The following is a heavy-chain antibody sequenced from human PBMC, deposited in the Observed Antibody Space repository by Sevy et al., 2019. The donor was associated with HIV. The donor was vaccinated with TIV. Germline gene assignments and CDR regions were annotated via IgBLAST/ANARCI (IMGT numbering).Heavy chain of an antibody. V-gene: IGHV1-46*01. CDR1: GYTFTSYY. CDR3: LTDSDNYDILTGYYPFDY. CDR2: INPSGGST. D-gene: IGHD3-9*01. Sequence: ASVKVSCKASGYTFTSYYMHWVRQAPGQGLEWMGIINPSGGSTSYAQKFQGRVTMTRDTSTSTVYMELSSLRSEDTAVYYCLTDSDNYDILTGYYPFDYWGQGTLVTVSS. J-gene: IGHJ4*02.